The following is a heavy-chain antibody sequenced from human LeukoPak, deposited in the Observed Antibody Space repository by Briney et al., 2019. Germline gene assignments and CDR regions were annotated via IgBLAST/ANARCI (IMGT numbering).Heavy chain of an antibody. CDR2: INHSGST. D-gene: IGHD3-22*01. V-gene: IGHV4-34*01. CDR1: GGSFSGYY. CDR3: ARGPYYYDSSGYYFDASLDY. Sequence: PSETLSPTCAVYGGSFSGYYWSWLRQPPGKGLEWIGEINHSGSTNYNPSLTSRVTISVDTSKNQFSLKLSSVTAADTAVYYCARGPYYYDSSGYYFDASLDYWGKGTLVTVSS. J-gene: IGHJ4*02.